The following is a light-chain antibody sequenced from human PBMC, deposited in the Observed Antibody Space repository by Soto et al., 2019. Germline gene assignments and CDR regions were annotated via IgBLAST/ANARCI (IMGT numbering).Light chain of an antibody. Sequence: EIVLTQSPATLSLSPGERATLSCRASQSVGSSLAWYQQKPGQAPRLLIYAASNRATGIPARFSGSGSGTDFTLTISSLESEDFAVYYCLQRGDWPPLTFGQGTKVEIK. CDR1: QSVGSS. CDR2: AAS. CDR3: LQRGDWPPLT. V-gene: IGKV3-11*01. J-gene: IGKJ1*01.